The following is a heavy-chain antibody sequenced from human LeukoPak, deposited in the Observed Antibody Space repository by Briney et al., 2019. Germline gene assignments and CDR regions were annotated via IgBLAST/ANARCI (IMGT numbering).Heavy chain of an antibody. D-gene: IGHD6-6*01. CDR2: INPSGGST. V-gene: IGHV1-46*01. CDR3: AGVGGYSSSPFDY. J-gene: IGHJ4*02. Sequence: ASVKLSCKASGYTVTSYYMHWVRQAPGQGHEWMGIINPSGGSTTYAQKFQGRVTMTRDTSTSTDYMELSSPMTADAAVYYCAGVGGYSSSPFDYWGQGTLVTVST. CDR1: GYTVTSYY.